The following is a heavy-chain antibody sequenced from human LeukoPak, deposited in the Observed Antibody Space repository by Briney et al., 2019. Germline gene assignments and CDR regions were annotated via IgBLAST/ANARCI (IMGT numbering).Heavy chain of an antibody. D-gene: IGHD6-13*01. CDR2: ISGSSSTI. Sequence: GGSLRLSCAASGFTFSSYSMNWVHQAPGKGLEWGSYISGSSSTIYYADSVKGRFTISRDNGKNTLYLQMNSLRAEDTAVYYCAKGPSSSCFGYWGQGTLVTVSS. CDR3: AKGPSSSCFGY. J-gene: IGHJ4*02. CDR1: GFTFSSYS. V-gene: IGHV3-48*01.